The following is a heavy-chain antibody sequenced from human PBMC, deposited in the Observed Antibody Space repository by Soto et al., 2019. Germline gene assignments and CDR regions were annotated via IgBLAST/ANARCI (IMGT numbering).Heavy chain of an antibody. CDR1: GCSSSSSSYY. CDR3: ARHSYFDWLLYY. V-gene: IGHV4-39*01. Sequence: XETLSVTCTVSGCSSSSSSYYWGWIRQPPGKGLEWIGSIYYSGSTYHNPSLKSRVTISVDTSKNQFSLKLSSVTAADTAVYYCARHSYFDWLLYYWGQGTLVTVSS. D-gene: IGHD3-9*01. CDR2: IYYSGST. J-gene: IGHJ4*02.